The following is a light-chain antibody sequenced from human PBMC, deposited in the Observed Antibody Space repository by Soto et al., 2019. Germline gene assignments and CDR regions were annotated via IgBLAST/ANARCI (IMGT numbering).Light chain of an antibody. CDR1: SSDVGGYNS. CDR3: CSYAVTYYV. CDR2: DVT. V-gene: IGLV2-11*01. J-gene: IGLJ1*01. Sequence: QSALTQPRSVSGSPGQSVTISCTGTSSDVGGYNSVSWYQQHPGKAPKLMIYDVTKRPSGVPDHFSGSKSGNTASLTISGLQAEDEADYYSCSYAVTYYVFGTGTKLTVL.